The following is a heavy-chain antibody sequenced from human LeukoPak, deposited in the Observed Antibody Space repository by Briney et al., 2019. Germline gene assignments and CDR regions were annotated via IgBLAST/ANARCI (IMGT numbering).Heavy chain of an antibody. V-gene: IGHV3-7*03. Sequence: GGSLRLSCAASGFTFSSYWMTWVRQGPGKGLEWVANIKPDGSLIYYVDSVKGRFTISRDNAKNSLYLQMNSLRAEDTAVYYCAEDPYDFWSGYRPRNNWFDPWGQGTLVTVSS. CDR2: IKPDGSLI. D-gene: IGHD3-3*01. CDR3: AEDPYDFWSGYRPRNNWFDP. J-gene: IGHJ5*02. CDR1: GFTFSSYW.